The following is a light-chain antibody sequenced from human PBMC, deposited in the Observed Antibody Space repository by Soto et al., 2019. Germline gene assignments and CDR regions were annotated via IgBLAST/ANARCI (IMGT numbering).Light chain of an antibody. J-gene: IGKJ1*01. CDR1: QSVSTRS. Sequence: EIVLTQSPGTLSLSPGERANLSCRASQSVSTRSLAWYQQKPGQAPRLLISGASSRAADIPERFSGSGSGTDFTLTINRLEPEDFAVYYCQQYDSSPRTFGQGTKVDIK. V-gene: IGKV3-20*01. CDR3: QQYDSSPRT. CDR2: GAS.